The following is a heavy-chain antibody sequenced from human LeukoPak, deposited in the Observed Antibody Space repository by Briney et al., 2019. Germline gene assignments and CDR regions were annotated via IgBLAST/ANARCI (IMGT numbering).Heavy chain of an antibody. CDR3: ARESPYGDYVDRYFDY. V-gene: IGHV3-23*01. Sequence: GGSLRLSCAASGFTFSSYAMSWVRQAPGKGLEWVSAISGSGGSTYYADSVKGRFTISRDNAKNSLYLQMNSLRAEDTAVYYCARESPYGDYVDRYFDYWGQGTLVTVSS. CDR2: ISGSGGST. CDR1: GFTFSSYA. J-gene: IGHJ4*02. D-gene: IGHD4-17*01.